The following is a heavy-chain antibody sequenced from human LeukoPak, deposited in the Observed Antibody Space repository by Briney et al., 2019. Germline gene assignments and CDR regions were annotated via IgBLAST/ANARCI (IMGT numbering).Heavy chain of an antibody. CDR3: AREFGHNRWYFDY. V-gene: IGHV3-30*03. J-gene: IGHJ4*02. CDR2: VSADGRTQ. D-gene: IGHD5-24*01. Sequence: PGGSLRLSCAASGFTFRTYSIHWVRQAPGKGLEWVTVVSADGRTQLYSDSVKGQFTISRDNSLNTLHLQMNSLRTEDTAVYYCAREFGHNRWYFDYWGQGALVTVSS. CDR1: GFTFRTYS.